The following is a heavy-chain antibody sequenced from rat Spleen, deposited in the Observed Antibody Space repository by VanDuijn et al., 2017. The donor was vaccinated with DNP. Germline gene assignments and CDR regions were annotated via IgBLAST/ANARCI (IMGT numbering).Heavy chain of an antibody. CDR2: IGSAAYAP. CDR1: GFTFSAYY. V-gene: IGHV5-22*01. CDR3: VRWNSGHFDY. Sequence: EAQLVGSGGGSVQPGRSLKLSCAASGFTFSAYYMAWVRQAPAKGLEWVAYIGSAAYAPYYGDSVKGRFTISRDNAKSTLYLQMNSLRSEDMATYYCVRWNSGHFDYWGQGVMVTISS. J-gene: IGHJ2*01. D-gene: IGHD4-3*01.